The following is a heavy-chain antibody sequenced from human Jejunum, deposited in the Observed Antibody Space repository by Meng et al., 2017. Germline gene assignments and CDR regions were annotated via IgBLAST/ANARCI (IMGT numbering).Heavy chain of an antibody. J-gene: IGHJ4*02. CDR1: GYTFTDHY. D-gene: IGHD1-1*01. Sequence: QLQLVQSGAEVKKSGASVKVSCKASGYTFTDHYIHWVRQAPGQGLEWMGWTNPDTGGTNYAQKFQGWVTMTRDTSISTAYMELTRLRSDDTAVYYCARDAGSFLDYYFDSWGQGTLVTVSS. CDR2: TNPDTGGT. CDR3: ARDAGSFLDYYFDS. V-gene: IGHV1-2*04.